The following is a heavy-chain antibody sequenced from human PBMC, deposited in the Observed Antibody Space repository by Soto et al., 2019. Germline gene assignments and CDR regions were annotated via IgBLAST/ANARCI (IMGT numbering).Heavy chain of an antibody. CDR3: ARDSISYGPGVNDY. J-gene: IGHJ4*02. Sequence: EVQLVESGGGLIQPGGSLRISCAASGFTVSSSYMSWVRQAPGKGLEWVSIIYSDGRTYYADSVKGRFTISRDNSKNTRFLQMNSVRADDTAVYYCARDSISYGPGVNDYWGQGTLVTVSS. D-gene: IGHD5-18*01. V-gene: IGHV3-53*01. CDR2: IYSDGRT. CDR1: GFTVSSSY.